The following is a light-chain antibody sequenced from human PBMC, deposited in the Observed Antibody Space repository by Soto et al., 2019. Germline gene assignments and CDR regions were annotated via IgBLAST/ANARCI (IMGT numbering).Light chain of an antibody. CDR1: QGIARS. V-gene: IGKV1-9*01. CDR3: QQCNSYPLT. J-gene: IGKJ4*01. CDR2: AAS. Sequence: DIHLTQSPSFLSASVGDRVTITCRASQGIARSLAWYQQKAGKAPKLLIYAASTLESGVPSRFSGSGPGTEFTLTISSLQPEDFAIYYCQQCNSYPLTFGGGTKVEIK.